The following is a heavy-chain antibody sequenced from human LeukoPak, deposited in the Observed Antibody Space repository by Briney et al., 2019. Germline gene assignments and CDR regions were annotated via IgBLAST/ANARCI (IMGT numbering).Heavy chain of an antibody. CDR1: GFTFSSYA. CDR2: INWNGGST. CDR3: ARDSGYSYGPDGIDY. D-gene: IGHD5-18*01. V-gene: IGHV3-20*04. J-gene: IGHJ4*02. Sequence: PGGSLRLSCAASGFTFSSYAMSWVRQAPGKGLEWVSGINWNGGSTGYADSVKGRFTISRDNAKNSLYLQMNSLRAEDTALYYCARDSGYSYGPDGIDYWGQGTLVTVSS.